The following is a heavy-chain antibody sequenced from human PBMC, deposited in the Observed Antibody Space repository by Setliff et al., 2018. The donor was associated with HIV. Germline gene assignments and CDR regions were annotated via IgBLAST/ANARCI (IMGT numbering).Heavy chain of an antibody. CDR2: VIPILGMT. CDR1: GGTFNNYT. D-gene: IGHD2-8*01. J-gene: IGHJ3*02. Sequence: SVKVSCKASGGTFNNYTITWVRQAPGQGLEWMGRVIPILGMTNYARKFQGRVTITADKSTSTAYMELNSLRSEDTAMYYCARDLGYCTNGACPLTAEGAFDIWGQGTMVTVSS. CDR3: ARDLGYCTNGACPLTAEGAFDI. V-gene: IGHV1-69*04.